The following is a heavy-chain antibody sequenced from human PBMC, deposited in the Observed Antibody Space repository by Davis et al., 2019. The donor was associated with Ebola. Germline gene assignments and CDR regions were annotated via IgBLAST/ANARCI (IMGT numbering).Heavy chain of an antibody. CDR3: ARGGGFGGYGMDV. V-gene: IGHV4-34*01. CDR2: INYSGST. J-gene: IGHJ6*02. D-gene: IGHD3-10*01. Sequence: MPSETLSLTCAVYGGSFSGYYWTWIRQPPGKGLEWIGEINYSGSTNYNPSLKSRVSRSVDTSKNPFSLKLSSVPAAETAVYYCARGGGFGGYGMDVWGQGTTVTVSS. CDR1: GGSFSGYY.